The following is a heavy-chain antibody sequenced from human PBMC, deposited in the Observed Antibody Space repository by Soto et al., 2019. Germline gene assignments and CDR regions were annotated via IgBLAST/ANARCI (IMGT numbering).Heavy chain of an antibody. D-gene: IGHD3-10*01. CDR1: GFTFSSYA. Sequence: GGSLRLSCAASGFTFSSYAMSWVRQAPGKGLEWVSAISGSGGSTYYADSVKGRFTISRDNSKNTLYLQMNSLRAEDTAVYYSAKVGTTAMVRGVTAADLDYWGQGTLVTVSS. CDR2: ISGSGGST. J-gene: IGHJ4*02. V-gene: IGHV3-23*01. CDR3: AKVGTTAMVRGVTAADLDY.